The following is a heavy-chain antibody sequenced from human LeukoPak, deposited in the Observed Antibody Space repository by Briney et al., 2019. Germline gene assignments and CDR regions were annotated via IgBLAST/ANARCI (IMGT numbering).Heavy chain of an antibody. Sequence: PSETLSLTCTVSGGSISSGDYYWSWIRQPPGKGVEWIGYIYYSGSTYYNPSLKSRVTISVDTSKNQFSLKLSSVTAADTAVYYCARVVVTAIRTYWYFDLWGRGTLVTVSS. V-gene: IGHV4-30-4*01. CDR2: IYYSGST. J-gene: IGHJ2*01. CDR1: GGSISSGDYY. CDR3: ARVVVTAIRTYWYFDL. D-gene: IGHD2-21*02.